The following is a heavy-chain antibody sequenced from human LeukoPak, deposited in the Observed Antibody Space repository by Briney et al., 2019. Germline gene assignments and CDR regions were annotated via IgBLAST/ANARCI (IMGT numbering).Heavy chain of an antibody. V-gene: IGHV1-18*01. J-gene: IGHJ4*02. Sequence: ASVKVSCKASGYTFRNYGITWVRQAPGQGLEWMGWIGTYNGNKDYAQKFQGRVIMTADTSTTTAHMELRSLRSDDTAVYYCARGRLKRVPFTKVAGALDYWGQGTRVTVSS. CDR1: GYTFRNYG. D-gene: IGHD6-19*01. CDR3: ARGRLKRVPFTKVAGALDY. CDR2: IGTYNGNK.